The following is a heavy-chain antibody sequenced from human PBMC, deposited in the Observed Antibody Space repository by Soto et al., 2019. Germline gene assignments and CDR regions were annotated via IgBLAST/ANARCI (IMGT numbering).Heavy chain of an antibody. V-gene: IGHV1-24*01. D-gene: IGHD5-12*01. Sequence: ASVKVSCKVSGYTLTELSMHWVRQAPGKGLEWMGGFDPEDGETIYAQKFQGRVTMTEDTSTDTAYMELSSLRSEDTAVYYCATTSRYSGYDWDLFDPWGQGTLVTVSS. CDR3: ATTSRYSGYDWDLFDP. CDR2: FDPEDGET. J-gene: IGHJ5*02. CDR1: GYTLTELS.